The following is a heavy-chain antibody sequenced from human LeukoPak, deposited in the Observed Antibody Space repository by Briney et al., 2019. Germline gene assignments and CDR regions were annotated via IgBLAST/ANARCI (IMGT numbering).Heavy chain of an antibody. D-gene: IGHD6-19*01. CDR1: VFPFSRYS. Sequence: PGGSLRLSCTTSVFPFSRYSMNWVRQAPGKGLEWVAVISYDGSNKYYADSVKGRFTISRDNSKNTLYLQMNSLRAEDTAVYYCANQWLALDYWGQGTLVTVSS. CDR3: ANQWLALDY. J-gene: IGHJ4*02. CDR2: ISYDGSNK. V-gene: IGHV3-30*18.